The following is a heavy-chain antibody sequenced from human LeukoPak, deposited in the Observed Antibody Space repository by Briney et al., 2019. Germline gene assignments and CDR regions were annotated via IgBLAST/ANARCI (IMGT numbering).Heavy chain of an antibody. CDR1: GYTFTGNY. Sequence: ASVKVSCKASGYTFTGNYMHWVRQAPGQGLEWMGWINPNSGGTIYAQKFQGRVTMTRDTSISTAYMELSRLTSDDTAVYYCAIIAEAGMTSYYFDRWGQATLVIVSS. V-gene: IGHV1-2*02. CDR2: INPNSGGT. CDR3: AIIAEAGMTSYYFDR. D-gene: IGHD6-19*01. J-gene: IGHJ4*02.